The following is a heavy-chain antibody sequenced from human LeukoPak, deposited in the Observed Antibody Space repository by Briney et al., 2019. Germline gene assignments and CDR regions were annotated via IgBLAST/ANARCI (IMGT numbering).Heavy chain of an antibody. J-gene: IGHJ4*02. V-gene: IGHV3-30*18. D-gene: IGHD5-12*01. CDR1: GFTFSNYG. Sequence: GRSLRLSCAASGFTFSNYGFHWVRQAPGKGLEWVAVIPYDGSNKYYADSVKGRFTISRDNSKNTLYLQMNSLRAEDTAVYYCAKLVQSATTFDYWGQGTLVTVSS. CDR2: IPYDGSNK. CDR3: AKLVQSATTFDY.